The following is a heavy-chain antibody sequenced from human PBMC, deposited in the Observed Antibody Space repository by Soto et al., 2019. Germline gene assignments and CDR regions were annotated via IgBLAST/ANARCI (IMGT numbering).Heavy chain of an antibody. CDR3: AKDLESRMYYYGPAGAFDI. CDR1: GFTFSSYA. CDR2: ISGSGGST. Sequence: PGGSLRLSCAASGFTFSSYAMSWVRQAPGKGLEWVSAISGSGGSTYYADSVKGRFTISRDNSKNTLYLQMNSLRAEDTAVYYCAKDLESRMYYYGPAGAFDIWGQGTMVTVSS. J-gene: IGHJ3*02. V-gene: IGHV3-23*01. D-gene: IGHD3-10*01.